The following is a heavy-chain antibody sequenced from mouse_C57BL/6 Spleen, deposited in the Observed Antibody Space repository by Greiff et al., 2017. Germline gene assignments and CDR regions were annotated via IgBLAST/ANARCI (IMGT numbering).Heavy chain of an antibody. D-gene: IGHD1-1*01. CDR3: ARSGITTVVGY. V-gene: IGHV1-4*01. Sequence: VKLVESGAELARPGASVKMSCKASGYTFTSYTMHWVKQRPGQGLEWIGYINPSSGYTKYNQKFKDKATLTADKSSSTAYMQLSSLTSEDSAVYYCARSGITTVVGYWGQGTTLTVSS. CDR2: INPSSGYT. J-gene: IGHJ2*01. CDR1: GYTFTSYT.